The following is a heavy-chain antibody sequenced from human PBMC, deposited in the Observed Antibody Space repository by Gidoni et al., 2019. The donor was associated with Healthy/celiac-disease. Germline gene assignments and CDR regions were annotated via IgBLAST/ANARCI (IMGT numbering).Heavy chain of an antibody. CDR3: ARGSDDFWSGYRSRFYYYYMDV. J-gene: IGHJ6*03. CDR2: INHSGST. Sequence: QVQLQQWGAGLLKPSETLSLTCAVDGGSFSGYYWSWIRQPPGKGLEWSGEINHSGSTNYNPSLKSRVTISVDTSKNQFSLKLSSVTAADTAVYYCARGSDDFWSGYRSRFYYYYMDVWGKGTTVTVSS. D-gene: IGHD3-3*01. CDR1: GGSFSGYY. V-gene: IGHV4-34*01.